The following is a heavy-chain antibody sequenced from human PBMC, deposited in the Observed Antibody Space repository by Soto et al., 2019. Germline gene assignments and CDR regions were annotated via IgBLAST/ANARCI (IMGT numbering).Heavy chain of an antibody. CDR1: GDSIRTTTYY. V-gene: IGHV4-39*01. Sequence: QLQLQESGPGLVKPSETLSLTCTVSGDSIRTTTYYWGWIRQPPGKGLEWSGTIYYTGRTHYNPSIKGRVNIALHMSTNQFSLKLSSVTAADTAVYYCATHNWNLDPWGQGSLVAVSS. CDR2: IYYTGRT. J-gene: IGHJ1*01. D-gene: IGHD1-7*01. CDR3: ATHNWNLDP.